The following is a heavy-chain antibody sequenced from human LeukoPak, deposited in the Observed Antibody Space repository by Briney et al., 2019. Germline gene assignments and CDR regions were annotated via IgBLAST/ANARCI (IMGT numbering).Heavy chain of an antibody. CDR2: IWYNGSNK. CDR3: ALGDSSGYFNY. Sequence: WRSLRLSCAASGFTFSNYGMHWVRQAPGKGLEWVAVIWYNGSNKYYADSVKGRFTISRDNSKNTLYLQTNSLRAEDTAVYYCALGDSSGYFNYWGQGTLDTVSS. D-gene: IGHD3-22*01. J-gene: IGHJ4*02. V-gene: IGHV3-33*01. CDR1: GFTFSNYG.